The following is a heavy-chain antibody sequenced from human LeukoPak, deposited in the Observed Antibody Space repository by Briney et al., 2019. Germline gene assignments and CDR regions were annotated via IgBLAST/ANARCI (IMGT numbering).Heavy chain of an antibody. CDR1: GYTFTGYY. Sequence: ASVKVSCKASGYTFTGYYMHWVRQAPGQVLEWMGWINPNSGGTNYAQKFQGRVTMTRDTSISTAYMELSRLRSDDTAVYYCARGWRIVLMVHARIFDYWGQGTLVTVSS. CDR3: ARGWRIVLMVHARIFDY. CDR2: INPNSGGT. D-gene: IGHD2-8*01. J-gene: IGHJ4*02. V-gene: IGHV1-2*02.